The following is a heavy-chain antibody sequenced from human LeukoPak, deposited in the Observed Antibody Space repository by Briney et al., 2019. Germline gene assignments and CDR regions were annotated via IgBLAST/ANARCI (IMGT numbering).Heavy chain of an antibody. CDR1: GGSFSGYY. J-gene: IGHJ4*02. Sequence: PSETLSLTCAVYGGSFSGYYWSWIRQPPGKGLEWIGEINHSGSTNYNPSLKSRVTISVDTSKNQFSLKLSSMTAADTAVYYCARGRVTIFGVVINTYFGYWGQGTLVTVSS. D-gene: IGHD3-3*01. CDR3: ARGRVTIFGVVINTYFGY. V-gene: IGHV4-34*01. CDR2: INHSGST.